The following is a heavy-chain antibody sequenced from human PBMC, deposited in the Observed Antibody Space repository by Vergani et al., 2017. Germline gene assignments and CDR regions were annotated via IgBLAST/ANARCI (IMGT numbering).Heavy chain of an antibody. V-gene: IGHV4-38-2*02. D-gene: IGHD6-19*01. CDR3: ARXVYSSGWPYWYFDL. CDR2: IYHSGST. J-gene: IGHJ2*01. CDR1: GYSISRGYY. Sequence: QVQLQESGPGLVKPSETLALTCSVSGYSISRGYYWGWIRQPPGKGLEWIGSIYHSGSTYYNPSLKSRVTISVDTSKNQFSLKLSSVTAADTAVYYCARXVYSSGWPYWYFDLWGRGTLVAVSS.